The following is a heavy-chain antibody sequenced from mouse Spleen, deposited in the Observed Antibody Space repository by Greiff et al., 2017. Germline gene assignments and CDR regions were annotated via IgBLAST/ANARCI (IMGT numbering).Heavy chain of an antibody. CDR3: ARPSYYSNAWFAY. D-gene: IGHD2-5*01. Sequence: EVHLVESGGGLVKPGGSLKLSCAASGFTFSSYTMSWVRQTPEKRLEWVATISGGGGNTYYPDSVKGRFTISRDNAKNTLYLQMSSLRSEDTALYYCARPSYYSNAWFAYWGQGTLVTVSA. CDR1: GFTFSSYT. CDR2: ISGGGGNT. J-gene: IGHJ3*01. V-gene: IGHV5-9*01.